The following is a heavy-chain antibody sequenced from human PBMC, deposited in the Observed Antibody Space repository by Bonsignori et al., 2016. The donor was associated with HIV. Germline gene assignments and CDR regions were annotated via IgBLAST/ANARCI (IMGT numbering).Heavy chain of an antibody. V-gene: IGHV5-51*01. Sequence: VRQMPGKGLEWMGIIYPGDSDTRYSPSFQGQVTISADKSISTAYLQWSSLKASDTAMYYCARHRASGIAVAGTFGYWGQGTLVTVSS. D-gene: IGHD6-19*01. CDR3: ARHRASGIAVAGTFGY. CDR2: IYPGDSDT. J-gene: IGHJ4*02.